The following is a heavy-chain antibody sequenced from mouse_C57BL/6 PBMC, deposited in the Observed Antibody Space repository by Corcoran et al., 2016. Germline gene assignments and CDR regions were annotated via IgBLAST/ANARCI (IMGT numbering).Heavy chain of an antibody. CDR1: GYTFTDYY. CDR2: INPNNGGT. J-gene: IGHJ3*01. V-gene: IGHV1-26*01. CDR3: ARWGEFAY. Sequence: EVQLQQSGPELVKPGASVKISCKASGYTFTDYYMNWVKQSHGKSLEWIGDINPNNGGTSYNQKFKGKATLTVDKSSSTAYMELRSRTSEDSAFYYCARWGEFAYWGQGTLVTVSA.